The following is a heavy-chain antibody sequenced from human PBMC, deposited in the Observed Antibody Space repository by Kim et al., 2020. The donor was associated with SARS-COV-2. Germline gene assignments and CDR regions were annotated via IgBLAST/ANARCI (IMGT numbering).Heavy chain of an antibody. J-gene: IGHJ6*02. CDR3: ALSYYYYYGIDV. Sequence: ASVKVSCKVSGYTLTELSMHWVRQAPGKGLEWMGGFDPEDGETIYAQKFQGRVTMTEDTSTDTAYMELSSLRSEDTAVYYCALSYYYYYGIDVWGQGTTVTVSS. CDR1: GYTLTELS. V-gene: IGHV1-24*01. CDR2: FDPEDGET.